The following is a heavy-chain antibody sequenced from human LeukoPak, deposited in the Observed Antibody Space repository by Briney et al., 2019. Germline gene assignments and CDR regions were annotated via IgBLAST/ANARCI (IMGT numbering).Heavy chain of an antibody. CDR2: IYSGGST. Sequence: GGSLRLSCAASGFTVSSNCMSWVRQAPGKGLEWVSVIYSGGSTYYADSVKGRFTISRDNSKNTLYLQMNSLRAEDTAVYYCAKGGYYDRYFDYWGQGTLVTVSS. D-gene: IGHD3-3*01. J-gene: IGHJ4*02. CDR1: GFTVSSNC. CDR3: AKGGYYDRYFDY. V-gene: IGHV3-53*01.